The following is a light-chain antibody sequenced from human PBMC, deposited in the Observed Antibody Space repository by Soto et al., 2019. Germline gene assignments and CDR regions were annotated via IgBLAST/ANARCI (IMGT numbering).Light chain of an antibody. CDR1: SSDVGGYNY. J-gene: IGLJ1*01. Sequence: QSVLTQPASVSGSPGQSITISCTGTSSDVGGYNYVSWYQQHPGKAPKLMIYDVSNRPSGVSNRFSGSKSGNTASLTISGLQAEDEADYYCSANTSSSTHVFGTGTKVPVL. CDR3: SANTSSSTHV. V-gene: IGLV2-14*01. CDR2: DVS.